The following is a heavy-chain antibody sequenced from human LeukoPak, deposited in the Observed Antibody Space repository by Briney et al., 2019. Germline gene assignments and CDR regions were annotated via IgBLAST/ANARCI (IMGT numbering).Heavy chain of an antibody. J-gene: IGHJ4*02. CDR3: AKDRRMVRGARFDY. V-gene: IGHV3-23*01. CDR2: ISGSGGST. Sequence: PGGSLRLSCAASGFTFSSYAMSWVRQAPGKGLEWVSAISGSGGSTYYADSVKGRFTISRDNSKNALYLQMNSLRAEDTAVYYCAKDRRMVRGARFDYWGQGTLVTVSS. CDR1: GFTFSSYA. D-gene: IGHD3-10*01.